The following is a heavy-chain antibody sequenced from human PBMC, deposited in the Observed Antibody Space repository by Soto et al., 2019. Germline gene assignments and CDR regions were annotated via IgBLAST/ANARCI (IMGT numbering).Heavy chain of an antibody. J-gene: IGHJ2*01. Sequence: QVQLVESGGGVVQPGRSLRLSCAASGFTFSSYAMHWVSQAPGKGLEWVAVISYDGSNKYYADSVKGRFTISRDNSKNTLYLQMNSMSAEDTAVYYCDSTASEGVRATTGWYIDLWGRGTLVTGSS. CDR1: GFTFSSYA. D-gene: IGHD1-26*01. V-gene: IGHV3-30-3*01. CDR2: ISYDGSNK. CDR3: DSTASEGVRATTGWYIDL.